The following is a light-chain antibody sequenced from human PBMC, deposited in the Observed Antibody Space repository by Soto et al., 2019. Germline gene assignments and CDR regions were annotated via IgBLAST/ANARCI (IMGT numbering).Light chain of an antibody. CDR1: QSVSTRY. J-gene: IGKJ2*01. CDR3: HQFGSSPPAFT. Sequence: ESMLTQSPGTLSLSPGERATLSCRASQSVSTRYLAWYQQKPGQAPRLLIYGASTSATGIPDRFSGSGSGTDFTLTISRLEPEDFAVYYCHQFGSSPPAFTFGQGTKLEI. CDR2: GAS. V-gene: IGKV3-20*01.